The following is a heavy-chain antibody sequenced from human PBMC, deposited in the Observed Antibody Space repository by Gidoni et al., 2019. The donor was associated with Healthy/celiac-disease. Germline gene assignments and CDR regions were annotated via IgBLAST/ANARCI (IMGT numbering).Heavy chain of an antibody. CDR3: ARAAAGSFWFDP. V-gene: IGHV4-61*02. D-gene: IGHD6-13*01. J-gene: IGHJ5*02. Sequence: QVQLQESGPGLVKPSQTLSLTCTVSGGSISSGSYYWSWIRQPAGKGLEWIGRIYTSGSTNYNPSLKSRVTISVDTSKNQFSLKLSSVTAADTAVYYCARAAAGSFWFDPWGQGTLVTVSS. CDR2: IYTSGST. CDR1: GGSISSGSYY.